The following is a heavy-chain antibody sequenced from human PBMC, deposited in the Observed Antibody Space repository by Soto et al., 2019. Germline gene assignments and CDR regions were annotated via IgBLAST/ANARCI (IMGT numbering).Heavy chain of an antibody. Sequence: GASVKVSCKASGYTFTSYDINWVRQATGQGLEWMGWMNPNSGNTGYAQKFQGRVTMTRNTSISTAYMELSSLRSEDTAVYYCARGPTLPVRESYCTNGVCYPDYWGQGTLVTVSS. J-gene: IGHJ4*02. V-gene: IGHV1-8*01. D-gene: IGHD2-8*01. CDR2: MNPNSGNT. CDR1: GYTFTSYD. CDR3: ARGPTLPVRESYCTNGVCYPDY.